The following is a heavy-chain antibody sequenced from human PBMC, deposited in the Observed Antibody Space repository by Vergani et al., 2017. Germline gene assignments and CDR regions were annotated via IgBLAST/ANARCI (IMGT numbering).Heavy chain of an antibody. CDR2: LSASDRRT. V-gene: IGHV3-23*01. D-gene: IGHD3-16*01. Sequence: EVQLLESGGDLVQPGGSLRLSCAASGFTFIMHAMSWVRQAPGKGLEWVSTLSASDRRTHYADSVKGRFTISRDNSKNTLYLQMNSLRAEDTAVYYCAKSLRAYGMDVWGQGTTVTVSS. J-gene: IGHJ6*02. CDR1: GFTFIMHA. CDR3: AKSLRAYGMDV.